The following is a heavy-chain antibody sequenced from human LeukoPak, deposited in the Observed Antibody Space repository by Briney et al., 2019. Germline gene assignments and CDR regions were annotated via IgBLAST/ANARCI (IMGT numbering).Heavy chain of an antibody. J-gene: IGHJ5*02. CDR2: INHSGST. CDR3: ARGEEWIQLWLTSNWFDP. CDR1: GGSFSGYY. V-gene: IGHV4-34*01. D-gene: IGHD5-18*01. Sequence: SETLSLTCAVYGGSFSGYYWSWIRQPPGKGLEWIGEINHSGSTNYNPSLKSRVTISEDTSKNQFSLKLSSVTAADTAVYYCARGEEWIQLWLTSNWFDPWGQGTLVTVSS.